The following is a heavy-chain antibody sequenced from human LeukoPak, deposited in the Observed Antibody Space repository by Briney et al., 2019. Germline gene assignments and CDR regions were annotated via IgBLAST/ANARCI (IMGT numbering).Heavy chain of an antibody. D-gene: IGHD2-2*01. V-gene: IGHV1-46*01. CDR1: GYTFTSHY. Sequence: ASVKVSCKASGYTFTSHYIHWVRQAPGQGLEWMGIISPSGGSTTYAQKFQGRVTMTRGTSTSTVYMDLSSLRSDDTAVYYCARDVASHMGLANYFDYWGQGALVTVSS. CDR2: ISPSGGST. CDR3: ARDVASHMGLANYFDY. J-gene: IGHJ4*02.